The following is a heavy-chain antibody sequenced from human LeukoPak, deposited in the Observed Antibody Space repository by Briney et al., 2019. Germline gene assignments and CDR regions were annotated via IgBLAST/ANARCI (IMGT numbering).Heavy chain of an antibody. CDR1: GFTFSSYW. Sequence: GGSLRLSCAASGFTFSSYWMSWVRQAPGKGLEWVANIKQDGSEKYYVDSVKGRFTISRDNAKNSLYLQMNSLRAEDTAVYYCARDLGYCSSTSCLYGGVFGYWGQGTLVTVSS. V-gene: IGHV3-7*03. CDR3: ARDLGYCSSTSCLYGGVFGY. J-gene: IGHJ4*02. D-gene: IGHD2-2*01. CDR2: IKQDGSEK.